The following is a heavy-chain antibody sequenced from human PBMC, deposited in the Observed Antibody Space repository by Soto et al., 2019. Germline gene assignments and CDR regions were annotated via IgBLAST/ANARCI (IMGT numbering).Heavy chain of an antibody. J-gene: IGHJ6*03. D-gene: IGHD3-10*01. CDR3: ARAYGSGRKGYYYYYMDV. V-gene: IGHV4-59*01. CDR2: IYYSGST. CDR1: GGSISSYY. Sequence: SETLSLTCTVSGGSISSYYWSWIRQPPGKGLEWIGYIYYSGSTNYNPSLKSRVTISVNTSKNQFSLKLSSVTAADTAVYYCARAYGSGRKGYYYYYMDVWGKGTTVTVSS.